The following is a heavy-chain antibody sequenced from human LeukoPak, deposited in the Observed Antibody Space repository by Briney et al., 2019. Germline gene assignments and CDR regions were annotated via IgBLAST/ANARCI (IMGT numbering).Heavy chain of an antibody. Sequence: PSETLSLTCTVYGGSFSGYYWSWIRQPPGKGLEWIGEINHSGSTNYNPSLKSRVTISVDTSKNPFSLKLSSVTAADTAVYYCARGYGPGSYYHYWGQGTLVTVSS. J-gene: IGHJ4*02. V-gene: IGHV4-34*01. CDR1: GGSFSGYY. D-gene: IGHD3-10*01. CDR3: ARGYGPGSYYHY. CDR2: INHSGST.